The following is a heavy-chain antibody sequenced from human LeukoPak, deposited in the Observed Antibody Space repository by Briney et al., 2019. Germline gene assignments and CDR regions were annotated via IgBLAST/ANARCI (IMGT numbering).Heavy chain of an antibody. Sequence: GGSLRISCAASGFTLSSKYMTWVRQAPDRGLEWVSIIFRSGTTYYADSVKGRFIISRDNSKNMVYLQMNSLRVGDAAVYYCARLDIGETDAFDIWGQGTLVTVSS. J-gene: IGHJ3*02. CDR1: GFTLSSKY. V-gene: IGHV3-53*01. D-gene: IGHD3-9*01. CDR2: IFRSGTT. CDR3: ARLDIGETDAFDI.